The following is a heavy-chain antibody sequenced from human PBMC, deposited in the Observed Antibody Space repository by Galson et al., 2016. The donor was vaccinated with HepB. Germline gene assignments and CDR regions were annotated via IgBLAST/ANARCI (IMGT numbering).Heavy chain of an antibody. CDR3: ARVGRGSSSSFYHYGMDV. CDR1: GFTLSKYY. J-gene: IGHJ6*02. D-gene: IGHD6-6*01. CDR2: IKQDGSEK. Sequence: SLRLSCAASGFTLSKYYMTWVRQAPGEGLEWVANIKQDGSEKYYVDSVKGRFTGSRDNAKNSLDLHMNSLRVEDTAVYYCARVGRGSSSSFYHYGMDVWGQGTTVTVSS. V-gene: IGHV3-7*01.